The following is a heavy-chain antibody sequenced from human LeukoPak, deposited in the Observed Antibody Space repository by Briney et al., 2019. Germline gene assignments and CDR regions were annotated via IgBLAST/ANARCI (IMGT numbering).Heavy chain of an antibody. CDR2: VNPNSGNT. CDR1: GYTFTSYD. CDR3: AREAHHMTTVTTDAFDI. V-gene: IGHV1-8*03. Sequence: ASVKVSCKASGYTFTSYDINWVRQATGQGLEWMGWVNPNSGNTGYAQKFQGGVTITRNTSISTAYMELSSLRSEDTAVYYYAREAHHMTTVTTDAFDIWGQGTMVTVSS. D-gene: IGHD4-17*01. J-gene: IGHJ3*02.